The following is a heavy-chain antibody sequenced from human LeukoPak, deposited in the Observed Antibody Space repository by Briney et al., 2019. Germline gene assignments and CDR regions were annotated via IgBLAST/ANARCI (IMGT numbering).Heavy chain of an antibody. CDR1: GFTFSSYG. J-gene: IGHJ4*02. CDR2: IWYDGSNK. Sequence: GGSLRLPCAASGFTFSSYGMHWVRQAPGKGLEWVAVIWYDGSNKYYADSVKGRFTISRDNSKNTLYLQMNSLRAEDTAVYYCARDALGYSYGDYWGQGTLVTVSS. CDR3: ARDALGYSYGDY. V-gene: IGHV3-33*01. D-gene: IGHD5-18*01.